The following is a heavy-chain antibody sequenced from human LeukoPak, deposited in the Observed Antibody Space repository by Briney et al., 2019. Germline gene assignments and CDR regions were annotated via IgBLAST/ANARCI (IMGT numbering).Heavy chain of an antibody. D-gene: IGHD7-27*01. J-gene: IGHJ6*02. V-gene: IGHV3-33*01. CDR2: IWYDGSNK. CDR1: GFTFSSYG. Sequence: GGSLRLSCAASGFTFSSYGMHWVRQAPGKGLEWVAVIWYDGSNKYYADSVKGRFTISRDNSKNTLYLKMNSLRAEDTAVYYCARDQRALGYYGMDVRGQGTTVTVSS. CDR3: ARDQRALGYYGMDV.